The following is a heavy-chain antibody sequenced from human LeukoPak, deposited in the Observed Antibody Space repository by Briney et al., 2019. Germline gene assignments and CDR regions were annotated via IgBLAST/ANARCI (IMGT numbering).Heavy chain of an antibody. D-gene: IGHD1-1*01. CDR2: INPDGNKK. CDR3: ATWNLVDY. J-gene: IGHJ4*02. CDR1: GLTFSSSW. V-gene: IGHV3-7*03. Sequence: GGSLRLSCAVSGLTFSSSWMDWVRQAPGKGLEWVASINPDGNKKYSADSVKGRFTISRDNAENSLYLQMNSLRAEDTAIYYCATWNLVDYWGQGTLVTVSS.